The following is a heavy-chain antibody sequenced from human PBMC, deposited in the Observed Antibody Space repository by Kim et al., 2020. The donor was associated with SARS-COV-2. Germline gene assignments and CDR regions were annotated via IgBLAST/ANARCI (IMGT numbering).Heavy chain of an antibody. Sequence: GGSLRLSCAASGFTFSSYAMHWVRQAPGKGLEWVAVISYDGSNKYYADSVKGRFTISRDNSKNTLYLQMNSLRAEDTAVYYCARDRWEYSGYDLVMWGYYYYYYGMDVWGQGTTVTVSS. D-gene: IGHD5-12*01. CDR1: GFTFSSYA. V-gene: IGHV3-30-3*01. CDR2: ISYDGSNK. CDR3: ARDRWEYSGYDLVMWGYYYYYYGMDV. J-gene: IGHJ6*02.